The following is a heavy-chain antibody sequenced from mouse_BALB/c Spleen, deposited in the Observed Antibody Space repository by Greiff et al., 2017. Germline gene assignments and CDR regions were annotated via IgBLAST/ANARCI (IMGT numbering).Heavy chain of an antibody. J-gene: IGHJ2*01. CDR2: IDPSDSET. D-gene: IGHD4-1*01. Sequence: QVQLQQPGAELVKPGAPVKLSCKASGYTFTSYWMNWVKQRPGRGLEWIGRIDPSDSETHYNQKFKDKATLTVDKSSSTAYIQLSSLTSEDSAVYYCARDWDRGYYFDYWGQGTTLTVSS. V-gene: IGHV1-69*02. CDR3: ARDWDRGYYFDY. CDR1: GYTFTSYW.